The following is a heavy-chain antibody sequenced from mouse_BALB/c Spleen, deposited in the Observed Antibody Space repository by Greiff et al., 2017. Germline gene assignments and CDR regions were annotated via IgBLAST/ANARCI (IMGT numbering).Heavy chain of an antibody. CDR2: ISCYNGAT. CDR1: GYSFTGYY. D-gene: IGHD1-3*01. Sequence: LVKTGASVKISCKASGYSFTGYYMHWVKQSHGKGLEWIGYISCYNGATSYNQKFKGKATFTVDTSSSTAYMQFNSLTSEDSAVYYCARPTNPYYAMDYWGQGTSVTVSS. CDR3: ARPTNPYYAMDY. V-gene: IGHV1S34*01. J-gene: IGHJ4*01.